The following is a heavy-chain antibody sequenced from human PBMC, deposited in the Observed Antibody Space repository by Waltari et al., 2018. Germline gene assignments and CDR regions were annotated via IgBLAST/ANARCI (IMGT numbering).Heavy chain of an antibody. J-gene: IGHJ4*02. CDR3: ARESRGYSYGPFDY. V-gene: IGHV3-72*01. CDR2: TRNKANSYTT. CDR1: GFTFSDHY. D-gene: IGHD5-18*01. Sequence: EVQLVESGGGLVQPGGSLRLSCAASGFTFSDHYMDWVRQAPGKGLEWVGRTRNKANSYTTEYAASVKGRFTISRDDSKNSLYLQMNSLKTEDTAVYYCARESRGYSYGPFDYWGQGTLVTVSS.